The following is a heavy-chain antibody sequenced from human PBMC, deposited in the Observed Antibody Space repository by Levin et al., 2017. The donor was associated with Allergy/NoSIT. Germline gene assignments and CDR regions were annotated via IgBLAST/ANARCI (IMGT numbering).Heavy chain of an antibody. CDR3: AKSLYYYDSSGYYYGVYYYYGMDV. J-gene: IGHJ6*02. CDR1: GFTFSSSG. CDR2: ISYDGSNK. D-gene: IGHD3-22*01. Sequence: LSLTCAASGFTFSSSGMHWVRQAPGKGLEWVAVISYDGSNKYYADSVKGRFTISRDNSKNTLYLQMNSLRAEDTAVYYCAKSLYYYDSSGYYYGVYYYYGMDVWGQGTTVTVSS. V-gene: IGHV3-30*18.